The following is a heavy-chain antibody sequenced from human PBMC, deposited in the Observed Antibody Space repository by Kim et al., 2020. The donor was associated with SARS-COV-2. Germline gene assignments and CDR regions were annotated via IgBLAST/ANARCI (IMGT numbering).Heavy chain of an antibody. D-gene: IGHD6-19*01. Sequence: VKCRFTISRDNSKNTLYLQMNSLRAEDTAVYYCAKSSGWYGLGSFDAFDIWGQGTMVTVSS. J-gene: IGHJ3*02. CDR3: AKSSGWYGLGSFDAFDI. V-gene: IGHV3-23*01.